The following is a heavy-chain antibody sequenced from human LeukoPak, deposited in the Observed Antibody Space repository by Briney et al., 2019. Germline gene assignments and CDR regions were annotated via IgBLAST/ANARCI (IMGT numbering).Heavy chain of an antibody. CDR2: ISTSSSYI. D-gene: IGHD6-6*01. CDR1: GFTFGSYN. V-gene: IGHV3-21*01. CDR3: ARDAPAFGFYSSSLGY. J-gene: IGHJ4*02. Sequence: GGSLRLSCAASGFTFGSYNMNWVRQAPGKGLEWVSSISTSSSYIYYADSVKGRFTISRDNAKKSLYLQMNSLRAEDTAVYYCARDAPAFGFYSSSLGYWGQGTLVTVSS.